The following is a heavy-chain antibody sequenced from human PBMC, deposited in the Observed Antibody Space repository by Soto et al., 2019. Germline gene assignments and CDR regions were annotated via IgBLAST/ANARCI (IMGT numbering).Heavy chain of an antibody. J-gene: IGHJ4*02. CDR3: AREYSGYDCPLN. Sequence: QVQLVESGGGVVQPGRSLRLSCAASGFTFSSYAMHWVRQAPGKGLEWVAVISYDGSNKYYADSVKGRFTISRDNSKNTLYLQMNSLRAEDTAVYYCAREYSGYDCPLNWGQGTLVTVSS. D-gene: IGHD5-12*01. CDR1: GFTFSSYA. CDR2: ISYDGSNK. V-gene: IGHV3-30-3*01.